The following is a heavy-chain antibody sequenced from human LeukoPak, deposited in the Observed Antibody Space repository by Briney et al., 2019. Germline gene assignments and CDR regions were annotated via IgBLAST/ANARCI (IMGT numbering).Heavy chain of an antibody. CDR3: ARDGAYCSSTSCPNPS. CDR2: ISSSGSTI. J-gene: IGHJ5*02. CDR1: GFTFSDYY. V-gene: IGHV3-11*04. D-gene: IGHD2-2*01. Sequence: GGSLRLACAASGFTFSDYYMSWIRQAPGKGLEWVSYISSSGSTIYYADSVKGRFTISRDNAKNSLYLQMNSLRAEDTAVYYCARDGAYCSSTSCPNPSWGQGTLVTVSS.